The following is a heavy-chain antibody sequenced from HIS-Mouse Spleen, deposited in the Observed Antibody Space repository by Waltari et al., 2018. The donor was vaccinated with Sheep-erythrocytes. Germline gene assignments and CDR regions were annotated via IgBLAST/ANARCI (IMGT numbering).Heavy chain of an antibody. CDR2: IYPGDSDT. CDR3: ARLFYVDIVATTLFDY. V-gene: IGHV5-51*01. D-gene: IGHD5-12*01. J-gene: IGHJ4*02. Sequence: EVQPVQAGAEVKTPGASRKISCRGSGYSLPSYWIGCVRQVPGKGLEWMGIIYPGDSDTRYSPSFQGQVTISADKSISTAYLQWSSLKASDTAMYYCARLFYVDIVATTLFDYWGQGTLVTVSS. CDR1: GYSLPSYW.